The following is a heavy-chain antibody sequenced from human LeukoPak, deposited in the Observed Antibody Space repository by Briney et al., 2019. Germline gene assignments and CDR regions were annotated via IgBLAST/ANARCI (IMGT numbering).Heavy chain of an antibody. CDR3: AKGSGVNCYSSFDY. CDR2: LTGSGNSA. CDR1: GFTFTNNA. V-gene: IGHV3-23*01. J-gene: IGHJ4*02. Sequence: PGGSLRLSCAASGFTFTNNAITWVRQAPGKGLEWVSGLTGSGNSACYANSVKGRFTISRDNSKSTLFLQMNNLRAEDTAVYYCAKGSGVNCYSSFDYWGQGTPVTVSS. D-gene: IGHD2-15*01.